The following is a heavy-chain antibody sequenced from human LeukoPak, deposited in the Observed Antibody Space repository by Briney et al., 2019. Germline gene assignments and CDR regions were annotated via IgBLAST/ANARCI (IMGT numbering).Heavy chain of an antibody. J-gene: IGHJ5*02. CDR3: ARGAPVGVVVVVAANNWFDP. V-gene: IGHV1-69*04. CDR2: IIPILGIA. Sequence: SVKVSCTASGGTFSSYAISWVRQAPGQGLEWMGRIIPILGIANYAQKFQGRVTITADKSTSTAYMELSSLRSEDTAVYYCARGAPVGVVVVVAANNWFDPWGQGTLVTVSS. D-gene: IGHD2-15*01. CDR1: GGTFSSYA.